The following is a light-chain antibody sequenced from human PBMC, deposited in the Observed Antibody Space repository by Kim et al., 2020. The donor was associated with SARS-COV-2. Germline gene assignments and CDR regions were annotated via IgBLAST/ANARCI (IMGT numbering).Light chain of an antibody. V-gene: IGKV4-1*01. J-gene: IGKJ2*01. CDR1: QTVLSSSNNMNP. CDR3: QQYYNPPYT. CDR2: WAS. Sequence: RATFTRKSHQTVLSSSNNMNPFAWYQQNAGPPPKLLMFWASTRESGVPDRFSGSGSGTDFTLTISSLQAEVVAVYYCQQYYNPPYTFGQGTKLEI.